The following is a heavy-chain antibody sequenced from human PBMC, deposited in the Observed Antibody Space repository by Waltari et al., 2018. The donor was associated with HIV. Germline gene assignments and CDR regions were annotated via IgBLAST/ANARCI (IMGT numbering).Heavy chain of an antibody. CDR1: SYSFSSAYS. CDR2: ISHRGST. J-gene: IGHJ4*02. V-gene: IGHV4-38-2*01. CDR3: ARGDIVATGGFDF. D-gene: IGHD5-12*01. Sequence: QVQLQESGPGLVKPSETLSLPCAVSSYSFSSAYSWGWIRQSPGKGLEWIGSISHRGSTNYNPALKSRVTISVDTSKNQVSLKLSSVTAADTAVYYCARGDIVATGGFDFWGQGTLVTVSS.